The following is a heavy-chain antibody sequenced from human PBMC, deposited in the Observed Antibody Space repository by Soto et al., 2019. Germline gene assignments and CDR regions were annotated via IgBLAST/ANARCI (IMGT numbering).Heavy chain of an antibody. V-gene: IGHV3-66*01. CDR1: GFTVSSKY. J-gene: IGHJ6*03. CDR2: IQSGGTT. CDR3: ARDDILCSGGSCYGVPMEV. D-gene: IGHD2-15*01. Sequence: EVQLVESGGGLVQPGGSLRLSCAASGFTVSSKYMSWVRQAPGKGLEWVSLIQSGGTTYYADSVKGRFTISRDSSKNMLELQKGRPRAEDTAVYYWARDDILCSGGSCYGVPMEVWGKGTTVTVSS.